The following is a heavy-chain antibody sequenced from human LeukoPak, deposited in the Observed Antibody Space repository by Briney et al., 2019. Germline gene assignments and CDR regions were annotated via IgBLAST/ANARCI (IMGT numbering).Heavy chain of an antibody. Sequence: GASVKVSCKAFGYTFTGYWMHWVRQAPGQGPEWMGVISPSGGSTIYAQKFKGRVTLTRDMSTSTDYLELSSLRSDDTAVYYCARDGGYSAISDYWGQGTLVTVSS. CDR1: GYTFTGYW. D-gene: IGHD5-12*01. J-gene: IGHJ4*02. CDR3: ARDGGYSAISDY. V-gene: IGHV1-46*01. CDR2: ISPSGGST.